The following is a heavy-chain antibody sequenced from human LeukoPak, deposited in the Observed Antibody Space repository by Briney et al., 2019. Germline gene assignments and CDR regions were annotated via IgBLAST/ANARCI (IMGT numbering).Heavy chain of an antibody. V-gene: IGHV3-30*03. Sequence: PGGSLRLSCAASGFTFSSYAMHWVRQAPGKGLEWVALMSSDGSNKYYTDSVKGRFTISRGNAKNSLYLQMNSLRAEDTAVYYCAGKDIVVVPAAHAFDIWGQGTMVTVSS. D-gene: IGHD2-2*01. CDR1: GFTFSSYA. CDR2: MSSDGSNK. CDR3: AGKDIVVVPAAHAFDI. J-gene: IGHJ3*02.